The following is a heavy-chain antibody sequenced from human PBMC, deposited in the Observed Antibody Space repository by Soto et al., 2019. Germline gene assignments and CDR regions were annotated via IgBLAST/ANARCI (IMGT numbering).Heavy chain of an antibody. CDR3: ARDRNWNPRDGMDV. J-gene: IGHJ6*02. D-gene: IGHD1-1*01. CDR1: GFTFSSYG. Sequence: QVQLVESGGGVVQPGRSLRLSCAASGFTFSSYGMHWVRQAPGKGLEWVAVISYDGSNKYYADSVKGRFTISRDNSKNTLYLQMNSLRAEDTAVYYCARDRNWNPRDGMDVWGQGTTVTVSS. V-gene: IGHV3-30*03. CDR2: ISYDGSNK.